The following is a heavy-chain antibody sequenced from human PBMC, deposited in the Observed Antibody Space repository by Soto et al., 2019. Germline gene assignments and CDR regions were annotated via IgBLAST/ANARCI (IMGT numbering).Heavy chain of an antibody. D-gene: IGHD3-9*01. V-gene: IGHV4-39*01. J-gene: IGHJ4*02. CDR3: ARGLYDILTGYYDY. Sequence: SETPSLTCTVSGGSISSSSYYWGWIRQPPGKGLEGIGSLYYSGRPYYTPSLKSRVTISVDTSKNQFSLKLSSVTAADTAVYYCARGLYDILTGYYDYWGQGTLVTVSS. CDR1: GGSISSSSYY. CDR2: LYYSGRP.